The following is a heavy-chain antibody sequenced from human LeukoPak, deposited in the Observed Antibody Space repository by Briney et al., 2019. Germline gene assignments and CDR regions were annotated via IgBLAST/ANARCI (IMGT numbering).Heavy chain of an antibody. J-gene: IGHJ4*02. CDR2: ISGSGGST. CDR1: GFTFGSYS. CDR3: AKAGIQSGDY. Sequence: GGSLRLSCAASGFTFGSYSMIWVRQAPGKGLEWVSAISGSGGSTYYADSVKGRFTISRDNSKNTLYLQMNSLRAEDTAVYYCAKAGIQSGDYWGQGTLVTVSS. V-gene: IGHV3-23*01. D-gene: IGHD5-18*01.